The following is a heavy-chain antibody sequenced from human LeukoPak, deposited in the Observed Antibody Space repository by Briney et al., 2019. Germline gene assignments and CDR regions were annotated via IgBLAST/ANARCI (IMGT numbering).Heavy chain of an antibody. D-gene: IGHD5-18*01. J-gene: IGHJ4*02. CDR1: GGSISSYY. Sequence: SETLSLTCTVSGGSISSYYWSWIRQPPGKGLEWIGYIYYSGSTNYNPSLMSRVTISVDTSKNQFSLKLSSVTAADTAVYYCARGEDTAMVMDYWGQGTLVTVSS. V-gene: IGHV4-59*01. CDR3: ARGEDTAMVMDY. CDR2: IYYSGST.